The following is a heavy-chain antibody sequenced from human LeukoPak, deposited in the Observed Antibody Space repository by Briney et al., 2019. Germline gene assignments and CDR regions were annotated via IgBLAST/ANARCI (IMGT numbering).Heavy chain of an antibody. J-gene: IGHJ3*02. D-gene: IGHD2-2*01. V-gene: IGHV4-38-2*02. CDR3: ARDNQLPPGAFDI. CDR2: IYHSGST. Sequence: SETLSLTCAVSGYSISSGYYWGWIRQPPGKGLEWIGSIYHSGSTYYNPSLKSRVTISVDTSKNQFSLKLSSVTAADTAVYYCARDNQLPPGAFDIWGQGTMVTVSS. CDR1: GYSISSGYY.